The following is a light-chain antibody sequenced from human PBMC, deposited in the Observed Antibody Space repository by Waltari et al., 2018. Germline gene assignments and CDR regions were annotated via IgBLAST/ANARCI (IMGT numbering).Light chain of an antibody. CDR1: QSVSRA. J-gene: IGKJ1*01. CDR2: GAS. Sequence: EIVWTQTPGTLTSSRGERVTLSCRASQSVSRALAWYQQKPGQAPRLLIFGASNRATGIPDRFSGSGSETDFSLTISRLEPEDFAVYYCQHYVRLPATFGRGTKVEIK. V-gene: IGKV3-20*01. CDR3: QHYVRLPAT.